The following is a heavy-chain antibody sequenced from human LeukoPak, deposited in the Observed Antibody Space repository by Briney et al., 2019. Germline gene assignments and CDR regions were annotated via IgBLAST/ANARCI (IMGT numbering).Heavy chain of an antibody. CDR3: ARGTRFDY. Sequence: SQTLSLTCAISGDSVSSNSVAWNWIRQSASRGLEWLGRTYYRSKWYNDYAVSVKSRITINPDTSNNQVSLHLRSVTPEDTAVYYCARGTRFDYWGQGSLVTVSS. V-gene: IGHV6-1*01. CDR1: GDSVSSNSVA. CDR2: TYYRSKWYN. J-gene: IGHJ4*02. D-gene: IGHD3-10*01.